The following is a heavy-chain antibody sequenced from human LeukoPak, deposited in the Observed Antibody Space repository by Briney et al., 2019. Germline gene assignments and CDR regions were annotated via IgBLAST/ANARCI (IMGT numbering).Heavy chain of an antibody. CDR2: LSYDGRNK. CDR1: GFDFNNYP. Sequence: GGSLRLSCAASGFDFNNYPIHWVRQAPGKGLEWVAVLSYDGRNKYYADSVKGRFTVSGDNAKNSLYLQMNSLRADDTAVYYCARDKSYTSSADYWGQGTLVTVSS. CDR3: ARDKSYTSSADY. V-gene: IGHV3-30-3*01. J-gene: IGHJ4*02. D-gene: IGHD6-6*01.